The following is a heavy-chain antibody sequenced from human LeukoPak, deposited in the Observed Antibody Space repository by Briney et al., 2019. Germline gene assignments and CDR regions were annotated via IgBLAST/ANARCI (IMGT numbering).Heavy chain of an antibody. CDR3: ARLADTANDY. D-gene: IGHD5-18*01. CDR2: IYYSGST. Sequence: SETLSLTCTVSGGSINSYNYYWAWIRQPPGKGLEWIGYIYYSGSTNYNPSLKSRVTISVDTSKNQFSLKLSSVTAADTAVYYCARLADTANDYWGQGTLVTVSS. V-gene: IGHV4-61*01. CDR1: GGSINSYNYY. J-gene: IGHJ4*02.